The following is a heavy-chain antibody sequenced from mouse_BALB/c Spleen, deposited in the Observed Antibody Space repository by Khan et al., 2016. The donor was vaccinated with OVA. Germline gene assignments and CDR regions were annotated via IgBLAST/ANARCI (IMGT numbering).Heavy chain of an antibody. J-gene: IGHJ3*01. D-gene: IGHD2-2*01. V-gene: IGHV1-5*01. Sequence: VQLQQSGTVLARPGPSVKMSCKASGYTFTSYWMHWVKQRPGQGLEWIGAIYPGNSDTSYNQKFKGKAKLTAVTSTSTAYRELSSLTNEDSAVYYCTRFGYLFAYWGQGTLVTVSA. CDR3: TRFGYLFAY. CDR2: IYPGNSDT. CDR1: GYTFTSYW.